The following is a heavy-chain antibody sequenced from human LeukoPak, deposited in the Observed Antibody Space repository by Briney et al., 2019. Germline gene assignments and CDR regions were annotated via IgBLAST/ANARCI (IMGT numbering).Heavy chain of an antibody. V-gene: IGHV3-74*01. Sequence: GGSLRLSCAASGFTFSSYWMHWVRQAPGKGLVWVSRIHSDGSSTNYADSLKGRFTISRDNAKNTLYLQMNSLRAEDTAVYYCARDHSGTYWGQGTLVTVSS. J-gene: IGHJ4*02. D-gene: IGHD1-26*01. CDR2: IHSDGSST. CDR3: ARDHSGTY. CDR1: GFTFSSYW.